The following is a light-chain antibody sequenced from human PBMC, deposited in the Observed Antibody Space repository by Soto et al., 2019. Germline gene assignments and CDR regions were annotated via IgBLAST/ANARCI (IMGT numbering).Light chain of an antibody. V-gene: IGKV1-5*01. J-gene: IGKJ2*01. CDR2: DAT. Sequence: DIQMTQSPSTLSASVGDRVTITCRASQIIYTWMAWYQQKPGKAPKLLIYDATTLESGVPSRFSGSGSGTECTLTSSSLQPEDFTTYYCQHYNGYFGQGTKLEI. CDR1: QIIYTW. CDR3: QHYNGY.